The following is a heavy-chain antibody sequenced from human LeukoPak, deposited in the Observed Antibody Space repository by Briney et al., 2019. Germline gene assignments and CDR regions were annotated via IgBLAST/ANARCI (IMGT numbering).Heavy chain of an antibody. CDR1: CGSISSGDYY. CDR2: IYYSGST. V-gene: IGHV4-30-4*08. Sequence: PSETLSLTCTVSCGSISSGDYYWSWIRQPPGKGLEWIGYIYYSGSTYYNPSLKSRVTISVDTSKNQFSLKLSSVTAADTAVYYCASTVFRFGFDPWGQGTLVTVSS. J-gene: IGHJ5*02. CDR3: ASTVFRFGFDP. D-gene: IGHD3-3*01.